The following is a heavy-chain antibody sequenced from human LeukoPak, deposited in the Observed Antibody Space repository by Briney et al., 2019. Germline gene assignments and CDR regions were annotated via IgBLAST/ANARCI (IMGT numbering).Heavy chain of an antibody. Sequence: ASVNVSCKASGYTFTIYYMHWVRQAPGQGLEWMGIINPSGGSTSYAQKFQGRVTMTRDTSTSTVYMELSSLRSEDTAVYYCASEAIIVVVPAALVSYGMDVWGQGTTVTVSS. CDR3: ASEAIIVVVPAALVSYGMDV. CDR2: INPSGGST. V-gene: IGHV1-46*01. CDR1: GYTFTIYY. J-gene: IGHJ6*02. D-gene: IGHD2-2*01.